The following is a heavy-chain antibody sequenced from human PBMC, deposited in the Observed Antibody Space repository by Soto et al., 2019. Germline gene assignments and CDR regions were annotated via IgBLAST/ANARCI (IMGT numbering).Heavy chain of an antibody. J-gene: IGHJ6*02. V-gene: IGHV4-34*01. D-gene: IGHD1-20*01. CDR3: ATTPKITGTTYYNSYYYGMDV. CDR2: INHSGST. Sequence: PSETLSLTCAVYGGSFSGYYWSWIRQPPGKGLEWIGEINHSGSTNYNPSLKSRVTISVDTSKNQFSLKLSSVTAADTAVYYCATTPKITGTTYYNSYYYGMDVWGPGTPLAVSS. CDR1: GGSFSGYY.